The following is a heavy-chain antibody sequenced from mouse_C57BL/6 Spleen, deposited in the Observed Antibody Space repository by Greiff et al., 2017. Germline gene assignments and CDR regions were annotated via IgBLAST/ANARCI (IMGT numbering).Heavy chain of an antibody. D-gene: IGHD1-3*01. CDR2: INPYNGGT. V-gene: IGHV1-19*01. Sequence: EVKLMESGPVLVKPGASVKMSCKASGYTFTDYYMNWVKQSHGKSLEWIGVINPYNGGTSYNQKFKGKATLTVDKSSSTAYMELNSLTSEDSAVYYCAREGSLKRYFDVWGTGTTVTVSS. CDR3: AREGSLKRYFDV. CDR1: GYTFTDYY. J-gene: IGHJ1*03.